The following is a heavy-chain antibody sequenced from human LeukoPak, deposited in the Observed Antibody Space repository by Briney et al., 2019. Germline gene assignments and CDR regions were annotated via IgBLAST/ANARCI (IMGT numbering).Heavy chain of an antibody. J-gene: IGHJ4*02. Sequence: GGSLRLSCAASGFTFSSYAMRWVRQAPGKGLEWVSAISGSGGTYYADSVKGRFTISRDNSKNTLYLQMNSLRAEDTAVYYCAKDGVIISLVDYWGQGTLVTVSS. V-gene: IGHV3-23*01. CDR2: ISGSGGT. CDR3: AKDGVIISLVDY. CDR1: GFTFSSYA. D-gene: IGHD3-3*01.